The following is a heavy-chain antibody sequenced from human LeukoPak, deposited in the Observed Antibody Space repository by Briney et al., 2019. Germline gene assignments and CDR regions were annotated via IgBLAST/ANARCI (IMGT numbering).Heavy chain of an antibody. CDR1: GGSFSGYY. J-gene: IGHJ4*02. CDR3: AQHLRYSSGWYDY. V-gene: IGHV4-34*01. Sequence: SETLSLTCAVYGGSFSGYYWSWIRQPPGKGLEWIGEINHSGSTNYNPSLKSRVTISVDTSKNQFSLKLSSVTAADTAVYYCAQHLRYSSGWYDYWGQGTLVTVSS. CDR2: INHSGST. D-gene: IGHD6-19*01.